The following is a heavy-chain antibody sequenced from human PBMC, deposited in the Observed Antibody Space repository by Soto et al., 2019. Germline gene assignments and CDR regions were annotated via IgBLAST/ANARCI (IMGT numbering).Heavy chain of an antibody. J-gene: IGHJ4*02. CDR3: ARWGTTGGLDV. D-gene: IGHD3-16*01. V-gene: IGHV3-30*03. CDR2: TSYDGSNN. CDR1: GLSFSTHS. Sequence: VQLVESGGGLVEPGGSLRLSCAPSGLSFSTHSMNWVRQAPGKGLEWVALTSYDGSNNFYGDSVKGRFTISRDNSRNTVELQMDSLRLEDTALYYCARWGTTGGLDVWGQGTLVSVSS.